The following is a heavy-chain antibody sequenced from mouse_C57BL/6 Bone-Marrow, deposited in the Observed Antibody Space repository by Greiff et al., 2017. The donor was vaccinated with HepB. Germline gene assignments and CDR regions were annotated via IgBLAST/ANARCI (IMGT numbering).Heavy chain of an antibody. CDR3: VKGGGSSYRAMDY. CDR2: IWRGGST. V-gene: IGHV2-5*01. CDR1: GFSFTSYG. D-gene: IGHD1-1*01. Sequence: QVQLQQSGPGLVQPSQSLSITCTVSGFSFTSYGVHWVRQSPGKGLEWLGVIWRGGSTDYNAAFMSRLSITKDNSKSQVFFKMNSLQADDTAIYYCVKGGGSSYRAMDYWGQGTSVTVSS. J-gene: IGHJ4*01.